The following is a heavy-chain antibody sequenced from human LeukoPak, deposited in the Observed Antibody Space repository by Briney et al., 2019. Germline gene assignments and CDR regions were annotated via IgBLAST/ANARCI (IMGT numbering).Heavy chain of an antibody. CDR3: ARVTVRKYFDWLLPYYFDY. CDR2: ISPSGGST. V-gene: IGHV1-46*01. Sequence: ASVKVSCKAFGYTFTSNYMHWVRQAPGQGPEWMGVISPSGGSTTYAQKFQGRVTLTRDMSTSTDYLELRSLRSDDTAVYYCARVTVRKYFDWLLPYYFDYWGQGTLVTVSS. CDR1: GYTFTSNY. J-gene: IGHJ4*02. D-gene: IGHD3-9*01.